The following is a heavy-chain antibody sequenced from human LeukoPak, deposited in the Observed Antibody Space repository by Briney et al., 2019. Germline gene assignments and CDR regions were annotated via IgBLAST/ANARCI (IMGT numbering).Heavy chain of an antibody. Sequence: SVKVSCKASGGTFSSYAISWVRQAPGQGLEWMGGIIPIFGTANYAQKFQGRVTITTDESTSTAYMELSSLRSEDTAVYYCARDREVGSGSYYNYFDYWGQGTLVTVS. CDR2: IIPIFGTA. J-gene: IGHJ4*02. CDR1: GGTFSSYA. D-gene: IGHD3-10*01. V-gene: IGHV1-69*05. CDR3: ARDREVGSGSYYNYFDY.